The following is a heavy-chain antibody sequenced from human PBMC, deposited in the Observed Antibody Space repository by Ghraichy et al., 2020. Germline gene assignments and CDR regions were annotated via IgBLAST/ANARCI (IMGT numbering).Heavy chain of an antibody. Sequence: SETLSLTCSVSGDSISTTAYYWGWIRQSPGQGLEWIVCIYQSGSTYYNPSLKSLLTISVDTSNNQFSLTLSSVTAADTAVYYCGRLLRWNWHFDLWGRGALVTVSS. D-gene: IGHD4-23*01. J-gene: IGHJ2*01. V-gene: IGHV4-39*01. CDR2: IYQSGST. CDR1: GDSISTTAYY. CDR3: GRLLRWNWHFDL.